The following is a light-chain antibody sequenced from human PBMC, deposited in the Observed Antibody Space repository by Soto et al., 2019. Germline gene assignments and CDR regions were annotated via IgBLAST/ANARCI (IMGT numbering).Light chain of an antibody. V-gene: IGLV2-14*01. Sequence: QSVLTQAAAVSGCPGQSITISCTGTSSDVGGYNFVSWYQHHPGKPPKLIIYDVGNRPSGVSNRFSGSKSGSTASLIISGLQTEDEADYYCGSYTASTTYVFGTGTKVTVL. CDR1: SSDVGGYNF. CDR3: GSYTASTTYV. CDR2: DVG. J-gene: IGLJ1*01.